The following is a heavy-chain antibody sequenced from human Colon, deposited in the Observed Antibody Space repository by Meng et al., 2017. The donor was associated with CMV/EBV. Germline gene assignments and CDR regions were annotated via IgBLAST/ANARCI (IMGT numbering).Heavy chain of an antibody. V-gene: IGHV3-23*01. CDR1: GFTFDNYA. J-gene: IGHJ6*02. D-gene: IGHD2-15*01. Sequence: GGSLRLSCATSGFTFDNYAMSWVRQAPGKGLEWVSAIVGGGGSRPYYADSVKGRFTISRDNSKSTLYLQINSPRVEDTAVYYCAKREYCSGSSCYTLNYYYYAVDVWGQGTTVTVSS. CDR2: IVGGGGSRP. CDR3: AKREYCSGSSCYTLNYYYYAVDV.